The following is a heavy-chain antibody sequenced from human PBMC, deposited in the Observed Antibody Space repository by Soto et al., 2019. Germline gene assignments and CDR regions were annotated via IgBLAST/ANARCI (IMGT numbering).Heavy chain of an antibody. CDR1: GGSVSSSSYY. CDR2: IYYSGST. Sequence: QVQLQESGPGLVKPSETLSLTCTVSGGSVSSSSYYWSWIRQPPGKGLEWIGYIYYSGSTNYNPSLKSRVTISVDTSKNQFSLKLSSVTAADTAAYYCARIEDDAFDIWGQGTMVTVSS. J-gene: IGHJ3*02. V-gene: IGHV4-61*01. CDR3: ARIEDDAFDI.